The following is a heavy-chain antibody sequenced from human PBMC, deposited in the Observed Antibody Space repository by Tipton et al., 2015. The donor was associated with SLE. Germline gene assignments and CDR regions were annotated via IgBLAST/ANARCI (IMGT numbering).Heavy chain of an antibody. J-gene: IGHJ4*02. V-gene: IGHV4-39*07. CDR3: ARGPPFDY. CDR2: IYYSGST. CDR1: GGSISSSSYY. Sequence: LRLSCTVSGGSISSSSYYWGWIRQPPGKGLEWIGSIYYSGSTYYNPSLKSRVTISVDTSKNQFSLKLSSVTAADTAVHYCARGPPFDYWGQGTLVTVSS.